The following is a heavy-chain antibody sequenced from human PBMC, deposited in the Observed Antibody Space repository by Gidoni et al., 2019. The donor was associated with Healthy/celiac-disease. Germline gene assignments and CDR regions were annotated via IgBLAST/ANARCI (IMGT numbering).Heavy chain of an antibody. CDR3: ARGAYYDFWSGYPHYYYMDV. D-gene: IGHD3-3*01. Sequence: QVQLQESGPGLVKPSETLSLTCTVSGGSISSYYWSWIRQPPGQGLECIGYIYDSGSTNYNPSLTSRVTISVDTSKNQFSLKLSSVTAADTAVYYCARGAYYDFWSGYPHYYYMDVWGKGTTVTVSS. V-gene: IGHV4-59*01. CDR1: GGSISSYY. CDR2: IYDSGST. J-gene: IGHJ6*03.